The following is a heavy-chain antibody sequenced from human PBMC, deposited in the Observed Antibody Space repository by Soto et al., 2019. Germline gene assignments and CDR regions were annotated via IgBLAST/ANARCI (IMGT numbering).Heavy chain of an antibody. Sequence: EVQLVQSGAEVKKPGESLKISCKGSGYSFTSYWIAWVRQMPGKVLEGRGIIYPGDSDTGYSPSFQVQVTISADKSINTAYLQWSSLKASDTAMYYCARMDEMATIVGCGYWGQGTLVTVSS. CDR3: ARMDEMATIVGCGY. CDR2: IYPGDSDT. CDR1: GYSFTSYW. J-gene: IGHJ4*02. V-gene: IGHV5-51*01. D-gene: IGHD5-12*01.